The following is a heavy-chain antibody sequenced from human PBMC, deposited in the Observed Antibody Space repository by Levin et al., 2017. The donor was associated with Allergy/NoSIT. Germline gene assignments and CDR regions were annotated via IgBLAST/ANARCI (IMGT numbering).Heavy chain of an antibody. D-gene: IGHD3-10*01. CDR2: ISWNSGSI. J-gene: IGHJ3*02. CDR1: GFTFDDYA. CDR3: ARDNIGLPDAFDS. V-gene: IGHV3-9*01. Sequence: GGSLRLSCAASGFTFDDYAMHWVRQAPGKGLEWVSGISWNSGSIGYADSVKGRFTISRDNAKNSLSLQMNSLRTEDTALYYCARDNIGLPDAFDSCGQGTMVIVSS.